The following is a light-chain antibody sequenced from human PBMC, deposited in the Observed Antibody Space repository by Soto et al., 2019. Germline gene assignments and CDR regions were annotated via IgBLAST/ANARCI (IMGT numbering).Light chain of an antibody. V-gene: IGLV4-69*01. CDR1: SGHSSYA. CDR3: QTWGAGHVV. J-gene: IGLJ2*01. Sequence: QSVLTQSPSASASPGASVKLTCTLSSGHSSYAIAWHQQQPEKGPRYLMKVKSDGSHTKGDGIPDRFSGSSSGAERYLTISSLQSEDEADYYWQTWGAGHVVFGGGTKVTVL. CDR2: VKSDGSH.